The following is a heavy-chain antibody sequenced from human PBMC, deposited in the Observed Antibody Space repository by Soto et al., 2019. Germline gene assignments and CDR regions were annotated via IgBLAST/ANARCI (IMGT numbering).Heavy chain of an antibody. CDR3: ARVGGAWYSDL. CDR2: IKPDGGET. Sequence: EVQLVESGGGLVQPGGSLRLSCAASGFTFSSYWMAWFRRAPGKGLEWVANIKPDGGETFYVDSLRGRFTISRDNAKNSLYLRMNSLRVEDTAVYYYARVGGAWYSDLWGRGTLVTVSS. J-gene: IGHJ2*01. CDR1: GFTFSSYW. V-gene: IGHV3-7*01. D-gene: IGHD3-10*01.